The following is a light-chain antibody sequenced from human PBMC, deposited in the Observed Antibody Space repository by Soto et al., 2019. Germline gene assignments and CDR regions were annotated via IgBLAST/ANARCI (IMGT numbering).Light chain of an antibody. Sequence: EIVLTQSPGTLSLSPGERATLSCRASQSVSNSYLAWYQQKPGQAPRLLIYAASSRATGIPDRFSGSGSGTGFHLTINRLEPEDCAVYYWQHYGWSPSYTFGQGTKL. CDR2: AAS. CDR1: QSVSNSY. V-gene: IGKV3-20*01. J-gene: IGKJ2*01. CDR3: QHYGWSPSYT.